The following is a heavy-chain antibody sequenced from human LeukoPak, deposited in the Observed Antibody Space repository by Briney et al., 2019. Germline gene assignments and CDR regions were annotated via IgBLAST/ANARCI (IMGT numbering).Heavy chain of an antibody. CDR3: ASIRGVFGY. Sequence: PGGSLRLSCAASGFTFSDLFIGWVRQAPGKGLEWVGRTKNKAYSYTTEYAASVKGRFTISRDDSKNSLYLQMNSLKTEDTAVYYCASIRGVFGYWGQGTLVTVSS. CDR1: GFTFSDLF. V-gene: IGHV3-72*01. D-gene: IGHD3-10*01. J-gene: IGHJ4*02. CDR2: TKNKAYSYTT.